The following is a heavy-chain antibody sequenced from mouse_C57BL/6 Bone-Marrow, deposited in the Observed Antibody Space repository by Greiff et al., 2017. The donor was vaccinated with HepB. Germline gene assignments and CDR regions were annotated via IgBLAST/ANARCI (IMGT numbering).Heavy chain of an antibody. V-gene: IGHV5-6*01. CDR1: GFTFSSYG. D-gene: IGHD1-1*01. Sequence: EVQRVESGGDLVKPGGSLKLSCAASGFTFSSYGMSWVRQTPDKRLEWVATISSGGSYTYSPDSVKGRFTIARDKAKNTLYLQMSSLKSEDTAMYYCARNQDYYGRTWFAYWGQGTLVTVSA. CDR2: ISSGGSYT. J-gene: IGHJ3*01. CDR3: ARNQDYYGRTWFAY.